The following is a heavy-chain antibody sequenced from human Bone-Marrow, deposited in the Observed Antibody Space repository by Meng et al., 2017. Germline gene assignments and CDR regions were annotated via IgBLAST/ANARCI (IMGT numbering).Heavy chain of an antibody. CDR3: ARTVRNSNFDY. CDR2: INPNSGGT. Sequence: ASVKVSCKASGYTFTGYYMHWVRQAPGQGREWMGWINPNSGGTNYAQKFQGRVTMTRDTSISTAYMELSRLRADDTDVYYWARTVRNSNFDYWGQGTLVTVSS. D-gene: IGHD2-21*01. CDR1: GYTFTGYY. J-gene: IGHJ4*02. V-gene: IGHV1-2*02.